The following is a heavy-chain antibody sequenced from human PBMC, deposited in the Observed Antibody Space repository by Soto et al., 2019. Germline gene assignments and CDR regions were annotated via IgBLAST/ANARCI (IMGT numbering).Heavy chain of an antibody. J-gene: IGHJ3*01. D-gene: IGHD3-22*01. CDR2: IYSGGST. V-gene: IGHV3-53*01. CDR1: GFTVSSNY. Sequence: EMQLVESGGGLIQPGGSLRLSCAASGFTVSSNYMSWVRQAPGKGLEWVSVIYSGGSTYYAESVKGRFTISRDNSKNTLYLQMNSLSAEDTAVYYCARVLDYYDSGGYSSPAFDFWGQGTMVTVSS. CDR3: ARVLDYYDSGGYSSPAFDF.